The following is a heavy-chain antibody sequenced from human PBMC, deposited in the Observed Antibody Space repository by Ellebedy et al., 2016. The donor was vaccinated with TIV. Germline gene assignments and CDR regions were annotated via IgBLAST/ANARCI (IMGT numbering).Heavy chain of an antibody. J-gene: IGHJ6*02. CDR1: GFTFSSYS. V-gene: IGHV3-21*05. CDR3: ARDRSSAYGSGYYYGMDV. CDR2: ISSSSSYI. D-gene: IGHD3-10*01. Sequence: GGSLRLXXAASGFTFSSYSMNWVRQAPGKGLEWVSYISSSSSYIYYADSVKGRFTISRDNAKNSLYLQMNSLRAEDTAVYYCARDRSSAYGSGYYYGMDVWGQGTTVTVSS.